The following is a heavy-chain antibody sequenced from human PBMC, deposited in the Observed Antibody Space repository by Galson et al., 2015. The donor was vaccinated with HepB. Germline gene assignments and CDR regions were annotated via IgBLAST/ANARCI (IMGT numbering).Heavy chain of an antibody. CDR1: GDSVSRNSGA. CDR3: AREPHVFDI. V-gene: IGHV6-1*01. J-gene: IGHJ3*02. Sequence: CAISGDSVSRNSGAWNWIRQSPSRGLEWLGRTYYRSKWYNDYAVSVKSRITINADTSKNQFSLQLNSVTPEDTAVYYCAREPHVFDIWGQGTMVTVSS. CDR2: TYYRSKWYN.